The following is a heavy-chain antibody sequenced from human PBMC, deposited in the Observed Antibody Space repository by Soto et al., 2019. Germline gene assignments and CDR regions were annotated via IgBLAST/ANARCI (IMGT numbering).Heavy chain of an antibody. J-gene: IGHJ4*02. CDR3: ARGRYGDY. CDR1: GYAFTTYG. Sequence: QVHLVQSGAEVKNPGASVKVSCQCSGYAFTTYGITWVRQAPGQGLEWMGWISAHNGNTNYAQKLQGRVTVTRDRSTSTAYMELRSLRYDDTAVYYCARGRYGDYWGQGALVTVSS. CDR2: ISAHNGNT. V-gene: IGHV1-18*01. D-gene: IGHD1-1*01.